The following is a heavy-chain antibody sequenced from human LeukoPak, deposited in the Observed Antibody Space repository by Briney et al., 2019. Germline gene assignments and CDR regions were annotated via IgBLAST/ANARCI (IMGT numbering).Heavy chain of an antibody. V-gene: IGHV4-30-2*01. Sequence: SETLSLTCAVFGGSISSGGYSWSWIRQPPGKGLEWIGYIYHSGSTYYNPSLKSRVTISVDRSKNQFSLKLSSVTAADTAVYYCARARLDSSGYVDYWGQGTLVTVSS. D-gene: IGHD3-22*01. CDR2: IYHSGST. CDR3: ARARLDSSGYVDY. CDR1: GGSISSGGYS. J-gene: IGHJ4*02.